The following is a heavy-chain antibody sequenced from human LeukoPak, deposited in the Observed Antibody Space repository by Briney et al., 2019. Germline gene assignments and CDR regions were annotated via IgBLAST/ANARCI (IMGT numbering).Heavy chain of an antibody. CDR1: GFTFSSYA. V-gene: IGHV3-30*15. J-gene: IGHJ5*02. Sequence: GSLRLSCAASGFTFSSYAMYWVRQAPGKGLEWVALISKDGNNEDHADSVKGLFTISRDNSKDTLYLQMGSLTPDDTAVYYCAREAYYGSGRSRQPPPAWGQGVLVTVSS. CDR2: ISKDGNNE. D-gene: IGHD3-10*01. CDR3: AREAYYGSGRSRQPPPA.